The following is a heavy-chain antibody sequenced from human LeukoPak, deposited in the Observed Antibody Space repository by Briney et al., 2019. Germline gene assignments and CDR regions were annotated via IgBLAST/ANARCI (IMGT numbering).Heavy chain of an antibody. Sequence: PSQTLSLTCTVSGGSISSGSYYWRWIRQPAGKGLEWIGRIYTSGSTNYTPSLKSRITISVDTSKNQFSLKLSSVTAADTAVYYCARENYYDSSGYLNFDYWGQGTLVTVSS. CDR1: GGSISSGSYY. CDR2: IYTSGST. J-gene: IGHJ4*02. D-gene: IGHD3-22*01. CDR3: ARENYYDSSGYLNFDY. V-gene: IGHV4-61*02.